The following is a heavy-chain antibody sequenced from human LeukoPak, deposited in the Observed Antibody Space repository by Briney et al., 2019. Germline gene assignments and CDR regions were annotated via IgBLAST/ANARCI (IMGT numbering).Heavy chain of an antibody. D-gene: IGHD3-10*01. V-gene: IGHV1-2*06. Sequence: ASVKVSCKASGYTVTDYYVHWVRQAPGQGLEWVGRINPNSGDRNYAQKFQGRVTMTKDTSISTAYMELSSLRSDDTAVYYCARAVIRGIHFDYWGQGTLVTVSS. CDR2: INPNSGDR. CDR3: ARAVIRGIHFDY. CDR1: GYTVTDYY. J-gene: IGHJ4*02.